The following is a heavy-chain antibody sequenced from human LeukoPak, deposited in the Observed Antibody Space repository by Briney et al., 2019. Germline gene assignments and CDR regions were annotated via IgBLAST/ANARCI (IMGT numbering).Heavy chain of an antibody. D-gene: IGHD3-16*01. J-gene: IGHJ4*02. CDR2: IYYSGTT. CDR1: GGSISPLY. Sequence: KPSETLSLTCTVSGGSISPLYWSWIRQPPGKGLEFIGYIYYSGTTNYNPSLKSRVTLSVDTSKNQFSLKLSSVTAADTAVYYCAGGGVAAKYYFDYWSQGTLVTVSS. V-gene: IGHV4-59*11. CDR3: AGGGVAAKYYFDY.